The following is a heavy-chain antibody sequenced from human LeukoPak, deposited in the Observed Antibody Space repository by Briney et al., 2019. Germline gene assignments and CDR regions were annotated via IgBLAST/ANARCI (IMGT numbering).Heavy chain of an antibody. CDR3: ARAIAVAGRDYYYYYGMDV. CDR1: FTGYX. V-gene: IGHV1-2*04. Sequence: FTGYXXHWVRQAPGQGLEWMGWINPNSGGTNYAQKFQGWVTMTRDTSISTAYMELSRLRSDDTAVYYCARAIAVAGRDYYYYYGMDVWGQGTTVTVSS. CDR2: INPNSGGT. J-gene: IGHJ6*02. D-gene: IGHD6-19*01.